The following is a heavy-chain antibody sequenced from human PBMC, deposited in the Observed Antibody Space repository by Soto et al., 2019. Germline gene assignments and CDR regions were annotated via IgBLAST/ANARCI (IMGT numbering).Heavy chain of an antibody. V-gene: IGHV1-18*01. CDR2: ISAYNGNT. CDR3: ASAGCSSTSCYGDYDY. CDR1: GYTFTSYG. D-gene: IGHD2-2*01. J-gene: IGHJ4*02. Sequence: QVQLVQSGAEVKKPGASVKVSCKASGYTFTSYGISWVRQAPGQGLEWMGWISAYNGNTNYAQKLQGRVTMTTDTSTSTGYLELRSLRSDDTAVYYCASAGCSSTSCYGDYDYWGQGTLVTVSS.